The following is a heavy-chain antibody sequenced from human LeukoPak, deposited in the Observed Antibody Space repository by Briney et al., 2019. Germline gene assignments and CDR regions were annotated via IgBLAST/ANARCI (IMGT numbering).Heavy chain of an antibody. CDR1: GGTFSSYA. Sequence: GASVKVSCKASGGTFSSYAISCVRQAPGQGLEWMGGIIPIFGTANYAQKFQGRVTITADKSTSTAYMELRSLRSDDTAVYYCARQGYGGHSRGAADYWGQGTLVTVSS. D-gene: IGHD4-23*01. V-gene: IGHV1-69*06. CDR3: ARQGYGGHSRGAADY. J-gene: IGHJ4*02. CDR2: IIPIFGTA.